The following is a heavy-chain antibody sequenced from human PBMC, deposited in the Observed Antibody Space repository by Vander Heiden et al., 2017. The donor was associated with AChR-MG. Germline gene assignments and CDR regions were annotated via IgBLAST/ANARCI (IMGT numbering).Heavy chain of an antibody. CDR2: IRAYNGNT. CDR3: ARTVFGVVRPKTPDYGMDV. D-gene: IGHD3-3*01. J-gene: IGHJ6*02. Sequence: QVQLVQSGAEVKKPGASVKVSCKASGYTFTSYGISWVRQAPGQGRGWRGWIRAYNGNTNYAQKLQDRVTMTTDTSTSTAYMELRSLRSDDTAVYYCARTVFGVVRPKTPDYGMDVWGQGTTVTVSS. V-gene: IGHV1-18*01. CDR1: GYTFTSYG.